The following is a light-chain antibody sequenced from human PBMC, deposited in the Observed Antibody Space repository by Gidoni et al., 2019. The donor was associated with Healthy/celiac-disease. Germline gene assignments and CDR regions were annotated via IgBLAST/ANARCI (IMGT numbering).Light chain of an antibody. J-gene: IGKJ4*01. CDR2: GAS. CDR3: QQYNYWSFT. V-gene: IGKV3-15*01. CDR1: QSVSSN. Sequence: IVMKQSPATLSVSPGERATLSCTASQSVSSNLAWYQQKPGQAPRLLIYGASTRATGISARFSGSCSATEFTITISSLPSDVFAFYYCQQYNYWSFTFGGGTKVEIK.